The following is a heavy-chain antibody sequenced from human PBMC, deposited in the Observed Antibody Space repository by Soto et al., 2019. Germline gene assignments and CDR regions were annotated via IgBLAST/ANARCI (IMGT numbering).Heavy chain of an antibody. CDR2: IVVGSGNT. Sequence: ASVKVSCKASGFTFTSSAVQWVRQARGQRLEWIGWIVVGSGNTNYAQKFQERVTITRDMSTSTAYMELSSLRSEDTAVYYCAAVPYDFWSGYLNDYYYYGMDVWGQGTKVTVSS. J-gene: IGHJ6*02. CDR3: AAVPYDFWSGYLNDYYYYGMDV. V-gene: IGHV1-58*01. D-gene: IGHD3-3*01. CDR1: GFTFTSSA.